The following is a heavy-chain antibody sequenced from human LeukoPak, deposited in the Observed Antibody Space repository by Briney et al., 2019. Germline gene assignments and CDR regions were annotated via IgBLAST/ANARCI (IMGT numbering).Heavy chain of an antibody. J-gene: IGHJ6*03. Sequence: GGSLRLSCAASGFTFSSYAMSWVRQAPGKGLEWVSAISGSGGSTYYADSVKGRFTISRDNSKNTLYLQMNSLRAEDTAVYYCAKGKYSGYYYYMDVWGKGTTVTVSS. CDR2: ISGSGGST. V-gene: IGHV3-23*01. D-gene: IGHD1-26*01. CDR3: AKGKYSGYYYYMDV. CDR1: GFTFSSYA.